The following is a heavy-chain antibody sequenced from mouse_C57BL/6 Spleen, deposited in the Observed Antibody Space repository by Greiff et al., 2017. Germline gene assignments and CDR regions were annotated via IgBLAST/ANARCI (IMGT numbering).Heavy chain of an antibody. J-gene: IGHJ1*03. CDR1: GYTFTSYW. CDR3: SRPRYYINYGYFDV. Sequence: QVQLQQPGAELVKPGASVKMSCKASGYTFTSYWITWVKQRPGQGLEWIGDIYPGSGSTNYNEKFKGKATLTVDTSSSTAYMQLSSLTSEDSAVYYCSRPRYYINYGYFDVWGTGTTVTVSS. D-gene: IGHD2-5*01. CDR2: IYPGSGST. V-gene: IGHV1-55*01.